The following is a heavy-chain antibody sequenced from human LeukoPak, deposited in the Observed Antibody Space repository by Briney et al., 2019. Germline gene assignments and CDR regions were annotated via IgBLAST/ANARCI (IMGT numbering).Heavy chain of an antibody. Sequence: GGSLRLSCAASGFTFSSYAMHWVRQAPGKGLEWVAVISYDGSNKYYADSVKGRFTISRDNSKNTLYLQMNSLRTEDTAVYYCARDGGDSSWVPWFDPWGQGTRVTVSS. V-gene: IGHV3-30-3*01. CDR3: ARDGGDSSWVPWFDP. J-gene: IGHJ5*02. CDR2: ISYDGSNK. CDR1: GFTFSSYA. D-gene: IGHD6-13*01.